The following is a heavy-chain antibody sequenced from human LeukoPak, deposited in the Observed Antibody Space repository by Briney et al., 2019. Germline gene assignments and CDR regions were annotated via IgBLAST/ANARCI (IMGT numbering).Heavy chain of an antibody. D-gene: IGHD3-10*01. Sequence: PGGSLRLSCAAPGLTLSSHRMNWVSQEPGKRLEWVSSISGSSSYIYYADSVKGRFTISRDNAKNSLYLQMNSLRAEDTAVYYCARVTGDGSGSEDYYYMDVWGKGTTVTVSS. V-gene: IGHV3-21*01. J-gene: IGHJ6*03. CDR1: GLTLSSHR. CDR2: ISGSSSYI. CDR3: ARVTGDGSGSEDYYYMDV.